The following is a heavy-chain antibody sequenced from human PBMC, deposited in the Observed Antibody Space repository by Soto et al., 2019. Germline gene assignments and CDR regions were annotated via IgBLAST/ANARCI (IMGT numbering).Heavy chain of an antibody. CDR2: IYYSGST. J-gene: IGHJ4*02. D-gene: IGHD3-10*01. Sequence: PSETLSLTCTVSGGSISSYYWSRIRQPPGKGLEWIGYIYYSGSTNYNPSLKSRVTISVDTSKNQFSLKLSSVTAADTAVYYCARASVTTRGRRGGFDYWGQGTLVTVSS. V-gene: IGHV4-59*01. CDR3: ARASVTTRGRRGGFDY. CDR1: GGSISSYY.